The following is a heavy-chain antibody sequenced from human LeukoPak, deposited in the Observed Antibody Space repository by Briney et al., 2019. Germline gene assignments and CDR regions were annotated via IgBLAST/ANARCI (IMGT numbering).Heavy chain of an antibody. CDR2: INWNGGRI. CDR1: GFTFDDYD. D-gene: IGHD6-19*01. V-gene: IGHV3-20*04. J-gene: IGHJ4*02. Sequence: PGGSLRLSCAASGFTFDDYDMSWVRQAPGKGLEWVSNINWNGGRIGYADSVKGRFTISRDNAKNSLYLQMNSLRAEDTALYYCARVSDISVAAYFDYWGQGTLVTISS. CDR3: ARVSDISVAAYFDY.